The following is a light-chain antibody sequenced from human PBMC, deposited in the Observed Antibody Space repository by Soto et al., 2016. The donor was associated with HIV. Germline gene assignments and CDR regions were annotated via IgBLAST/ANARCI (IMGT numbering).Light chain of an antibody. V-gene: IGKV1-NL1*01. CDR1: QGISNS. J-gene: IGKJ4*01. CDR2: ATF. Sequence: DIQMTQSPSSLSASVGNRVTITCRATQGISNSLAWYQQKPGKAPKLLVYATFRLQSGAPSRFSGSGFGTSYTLTISSLQPEDFATYYCQQYYSSPLTFGGGTKVEVK. CDR3: QQYYSSPLT.